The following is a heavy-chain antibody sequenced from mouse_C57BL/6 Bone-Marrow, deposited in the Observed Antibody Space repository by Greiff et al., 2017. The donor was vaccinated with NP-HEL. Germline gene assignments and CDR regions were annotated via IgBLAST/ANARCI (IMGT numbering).Heavy chain of an antibody. Sequence: QVQLQQPGAELVRPGTSVKLSCKASGYTFTSYWMHWVKQRPGQGLEWIGVIDPSDSYTNYNQKFKGKATVTVDTSSSTAYMQLSSLTSEDSAVYYCASKRGNYFDYWGQGTTLTVSS. CDR1: GYTFTSYW. V-gene: IGHV1-59*01. J-gene: IGHJ2*01. CDR3: ASKRGNYFDY. CDR2: IDPSDSYT.